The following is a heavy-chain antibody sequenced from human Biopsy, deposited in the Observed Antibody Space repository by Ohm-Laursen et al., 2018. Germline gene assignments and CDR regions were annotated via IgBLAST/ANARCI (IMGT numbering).Heavy chain of an antibody. CDR3: ARAGVGSDGTDSYYYGMDV. V-gene: IGHV1-46*01. CDR1: GNTFATYH. CDR2: ISPSGATT. D-gene: IGHD5-24*01. J-gene: IGHJ6*02. Sequence: ASVKVSCKASGNTFATYHIHWVRQAPGQGLEWMGVISPSGATTSFSQKLQARITMPRDTSTGTVYMDLNSLGSEDTAVYYCARAGVGSDGTDSYYYGMDVWGPGTTVTVSS.